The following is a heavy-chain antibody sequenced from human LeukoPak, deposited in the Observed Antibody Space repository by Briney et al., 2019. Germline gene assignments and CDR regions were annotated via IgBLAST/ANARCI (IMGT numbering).Heavy chain of an antibody. D-gene: IGHD6-13*01. CDR2: ISASGVST. V-gene: IGHV3-23*01. CDR1: GFTFSSYA. Sequence: GGSLRLSCAASGFTFSSYAMTWVRQAPGKGLEWVSGISASGVSTYYADSVKGRFTISRDNSKNTLYLQMNSLRAEDTAVYYCAKEHGGSSWYEDAFDIWGQGTMVTVSS. J-gene: IGHJ3*02. CDR3: AKEHGGSSWYEDAFDI.